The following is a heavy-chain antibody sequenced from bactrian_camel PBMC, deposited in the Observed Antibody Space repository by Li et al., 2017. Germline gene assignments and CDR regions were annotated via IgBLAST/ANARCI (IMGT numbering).Heavy chain of an antibody. CDR3: TKSDDGVVN. CDR1: GFTFSSNA. V-gene: IGHV3S40*01. J-gene: IGHJ4*01. Sequence: VQLVESGGGLVQAEGSLRLSCAASGFTFSSNAMTWVRQAPGKGLEWVSTINRSGGTYYADSVKGRFTISRDNAKNTLYLQLNSLKTEDTAMYYCTKSDDGVVNWGQGTQVTVS. CDR2: INRSGGT.